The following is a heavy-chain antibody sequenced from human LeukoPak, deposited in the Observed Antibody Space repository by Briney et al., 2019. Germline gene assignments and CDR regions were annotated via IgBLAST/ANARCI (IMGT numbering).Heavy chain of an antibody. D-gene: IGHD3-3*01. CDR3: VRDSYYDFGY. V-gene: IGHV1-2*06. Sequence: GASVKASCKASGYTFTGYYMHWVRQAPGQGLEWMGRINPNSGGTNYAQKFQGRVTMTRDTSISTAYMELSRLRSDDTAVYYCVRDSYYDFGYWGQGTLVTVSS. CDR1: GYTFTGYY. J-gene: IGHJ4*02. CDR2: INPNSGGT.